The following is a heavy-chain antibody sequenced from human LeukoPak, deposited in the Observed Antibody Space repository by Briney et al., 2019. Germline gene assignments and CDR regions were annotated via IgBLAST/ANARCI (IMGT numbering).Heavy chain of an antibody. CDR2: IYYSGST. CDR1: GGSISSYY. V-gene: IGHV4-59*01. CDR3: ARDQRVAGLDY. Sequence: SETLSLTCTVSGGSISSYYWSWIRQPPGKGLEWIGYIYYSGSTNYNPSLKGRVTISVDTSKNQFSLKLSSVTAADTAVHYCARDQRVAGLDYWGQGTLVTVSS. J-gene: IGHJ4*02. D-gene: IGHD6-19*01.